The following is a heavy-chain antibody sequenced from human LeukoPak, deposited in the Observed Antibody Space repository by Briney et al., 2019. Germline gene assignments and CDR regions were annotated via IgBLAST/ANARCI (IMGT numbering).Heavy chain of an antibody. CDR3: ARDTSPYCSGGSCLKVRYYYYGMDV. Sequence: SETLSLTCSVSGDSIRGGGYYWSWIRQPPGKGLEWIGYIYHSGSTYYNPSLKSRVTISVDTSKNQFSLKLSSVTAADTAVYYCARDTSPYCSGGSCLKVRYYYYGMDVWGQGTTVTVSS. V-gene: IGHV4-30-2*01. J-gene: IGHJ6*02. CDR1: GDSIRGGGYY. CDR2: IYHSGST. D-gene: IGHD2-15*01.